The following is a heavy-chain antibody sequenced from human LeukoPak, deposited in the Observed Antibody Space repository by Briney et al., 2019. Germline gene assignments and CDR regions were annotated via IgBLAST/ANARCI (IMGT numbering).Heavy chain of an antibody. CDR1: GFTFSRYS. CDR3: ARVWSSGYTKDY. D-gene: IGHD3-22*01. Sequence: GGSLRLSCAASGFTFSRYSIDWVRQAPGKGLEWLSYISSSSSTIYFADSVKGRFTISRDNAKNSAYLHMNSLRAEDTAVYYCARVWSSGYTKDYWGQGTLVTVS. J-gene: IGHJ4*02. CDR2: ISSSSSTI. V-gene: IGHV3-48*04.